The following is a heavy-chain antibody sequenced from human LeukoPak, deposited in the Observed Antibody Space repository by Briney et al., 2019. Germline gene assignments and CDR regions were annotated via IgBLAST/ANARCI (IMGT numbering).Heavy chain of an antibody. V-gene: IGHV4-31*03. J-gene: IGHJ5*02. CDR1: GGSISSGGYY. CDR2: IYYSGST. CDR3: SRAQTYYDILTGYYNNWFDP. Sequence: SGTLSLTCTVSGGSISSGGYYWSWIRQHPGKGLEWIGYIYYSGSTYYNLSLKSRVTISVDTSKNQFSLKLSSVTAADTAVYYCSRAQTYYDILTGYYNNWFDPWGQGTLVTVSS. D-gene: IGHD3-9*01.